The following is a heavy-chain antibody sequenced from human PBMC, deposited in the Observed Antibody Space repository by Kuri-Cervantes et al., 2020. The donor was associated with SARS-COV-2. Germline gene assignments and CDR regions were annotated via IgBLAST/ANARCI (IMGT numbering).Heavy chain of an antibody. V-gene: IGHV1-69*10. CDR2: IIPILGIA. CDR1: GGTFSSYA. D-gene: IGHD3-9*01. CDR3: ARDGRDATYYDILTGYYDHDAFDI. Sequence: SVKVSCKASGGTFSSYAISWVRQAPGQGLEWMGGIIPILGIANYAQKFQGRVTITADKSTSTAYMELSSLRSEDTAVYYCARDGRDATYYDILTGYYDHDAFDIWGQGKMVNGSS. J-gene: IGHJ3*02.